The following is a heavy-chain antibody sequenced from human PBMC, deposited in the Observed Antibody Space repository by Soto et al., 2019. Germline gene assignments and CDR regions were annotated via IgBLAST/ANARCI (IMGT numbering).Heavy chain of an antibody. CDR3: ARGNYYDSSGYYPPYFQH. CDR2: IYYSGST. Sequence: QVQLQESGPGLVKPSETLSLTCTVSGGSVSSGSYYWSWIRQPPGKGLEWIGYIYYSGSTNYNPSLKSRVTISVDTSKNQFSLKLSSVTAADTAVYYCARGNYYDSSGYYPPYFQHWGQGTLVTGSS. D-gene: IGHD3-22*01. CDR1: GGSVSSGSYY. V-gene: IGHV4-61*01. J-gene: IGHJ1*01.